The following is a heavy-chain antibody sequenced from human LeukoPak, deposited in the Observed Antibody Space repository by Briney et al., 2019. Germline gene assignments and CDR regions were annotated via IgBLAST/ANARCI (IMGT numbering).Heavy chain of an antibody. CDR1: GGSFSGYY. V-gene: IGHV4-34*01. CDR2: FNHSGST. J-gene: IGHJ6*02. D-gene: IGHD2-2*01. Sequence: SETLSLTCAVYGGSFSGYYWSWIRQPPGKGLEWIGEFNHSGSTNYNPSLKSRVTISVDTSKNQFSLKLSSVTAADTAVYYCARGLGRKEVVVVPAALHMDVWGQGTTVTVSS. CDR3: ARGLGRKEVVVVPAALHMDV.